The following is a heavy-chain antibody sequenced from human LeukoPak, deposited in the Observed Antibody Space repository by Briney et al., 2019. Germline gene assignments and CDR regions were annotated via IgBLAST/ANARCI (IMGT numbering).Heavy chain of an antibody. Sequence: GGSLRLSCAASGFTFSSYAMHWVRQAPGKGLEWVATISYDGSNKNYADSVKGRFTISRDNSKIMLYLQMSSLRAEDTAVYYCARDYSLGFGYWGQGTLVTVSS. D-gene: IGHD2-15*01. CDR2: ISYDGSNK. CDR1: GFTFSSYA. CDR3: ARDYSLGFGY. J-gene: IGHJ4*02. V-gene: IGHV3-30-3*01.